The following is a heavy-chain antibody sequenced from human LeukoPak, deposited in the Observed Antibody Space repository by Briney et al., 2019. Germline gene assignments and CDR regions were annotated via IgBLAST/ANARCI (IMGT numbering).Heavy chain of an antibody. CDR1: GFTFSSYG. V-gene: IGHV3-30*02. Sequence: GGSLRLSCAASGFTFSSYGMHWVRQAPGKGLEWVAFIRYDGSKKYYADSVKGRFTISRDNSKNTLYLQMNSLRAEDTAVYYCARVLYLYYHDSSGTYFDYWGQGTLVTVSS. CDR3: ARVLYLYYHDSSGTYFDY. J-gene: IGHJ4*02. D-gene: IGHD3-22*01. CDR2: IRYDGSKK.